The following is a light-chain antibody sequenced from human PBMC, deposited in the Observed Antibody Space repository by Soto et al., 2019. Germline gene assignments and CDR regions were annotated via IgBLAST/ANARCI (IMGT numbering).Light chain of an antibody. Sequence: QSVLTQPASVSGSPGQSITISCTGTSSDVGGYNYVSWYQQHPGRAPKLMICEVSNRPSGVSNRFSGSKSGNTASLTISGLQAEDEADYYCISYTSSSTLVFGGGTKLTV. CDR1: SSDVGGYNY. CDR3: ISYTSSSTLV. CDR2: EVS. J-gene: IGLJ2*01. V-gene: IGLV2-14*01.